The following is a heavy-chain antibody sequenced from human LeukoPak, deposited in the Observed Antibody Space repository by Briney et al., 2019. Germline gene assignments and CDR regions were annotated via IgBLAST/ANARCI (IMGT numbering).Heavy chain of an antibody. D-gene: IGHD1-26*01. V-gene: IGHV3-7*03. Sequence: GGSLTLSCAASGFTFSNYWMSWVRQAPGKGLEWVANIKQDASEKYYVDSVRGRFTISRDNAENSLYLQMNSLRAEDTAVYYCAKDSEGIVGATPAGFDPWGQGTLVTVSS. CDR2: IKQDASEK. CDR1: GFTFSNYW. CDR3: AKDSEGIVGATPAGFDP. J-gene: IGHJ5*02.